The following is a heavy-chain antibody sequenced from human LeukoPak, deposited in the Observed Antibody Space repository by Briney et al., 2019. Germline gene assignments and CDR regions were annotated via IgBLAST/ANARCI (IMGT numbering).Heavy chain of an antibody. CDR2: IYHSGST. Sequence: SETLSLTCTVSGGSVSSTTYSWSWIRQPPGKGLEWIGYIYHSGSTYYNPSLKSRVTISVDRSKNQFSLKLSSVTAADTAVYYCARAVTMVRGAYSGGGRPPYGMDVWGQGTTVTVSS. J-gene: IGHJ6*02. CDR3: ARAVTMVRGAYSGGGRPPYGMDV. CDR1: GGSVSSTTYS. D-gene: IGHD3-10*01. V-gene: IGHV4-30-2*01.